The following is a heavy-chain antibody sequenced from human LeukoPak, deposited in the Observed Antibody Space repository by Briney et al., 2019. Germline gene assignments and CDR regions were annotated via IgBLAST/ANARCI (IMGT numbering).Heavy chain of an antibody. V-gene: IGHV3-48*01. CDR1: GITFSSYS. J-gene: IGHJ4*02. CDR2: ISSFSGTI. CDR3: AKDRGWELKLFDY. Sequence: GGSLRLSCVASGITFSSYSMNWVRQAPGKGLEWVSYISSFSGTINYADSVKGRFTISRDNAKNSLYLQMNSLRAEDTAVYYCAKDRGWELKLFDYWGQGTLVTVSS. D-gene: IGHD1-26*01.